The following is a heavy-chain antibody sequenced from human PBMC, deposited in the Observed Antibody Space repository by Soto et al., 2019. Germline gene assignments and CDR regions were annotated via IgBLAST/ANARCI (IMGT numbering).Heavy chain of an antibody. V-gene: IGHV3-7*03. CDR1: GFTFSSSW. D-gene: IGHD1-1*01. CDR3: ARRQSGTTFYYYGMDV. Sequence: GGSLRLSCAASGFTFSSSWMSWVRQAPGKGLEWVANIKQDGSDEYYVVSVKGRFTISRDNARNSLFLQMNSLRAEDTAVYYCARRQSGTTFYYYGMDVWGHGTTVTVSS. CDR2: IKQDGSDE. J-gene: IGHJ6*02.